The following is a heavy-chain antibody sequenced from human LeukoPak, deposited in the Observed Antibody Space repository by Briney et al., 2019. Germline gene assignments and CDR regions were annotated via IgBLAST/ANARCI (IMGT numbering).Heavy chain of an antibody. CDR3: AKGGCSSSNCYANY. D-gene: IGHD2-2*01. CDR1: GFTFSNYG. CDR2: MSYDGSNE. J-gene: IGHJ4*02. Sequence: GGSLRLSCAASGFTFSNYGMHWVRQAPGKGLEWVAVMSYDGSNEFYADSVKGRFTISRDNSKNTLYLQMNSLRPDDTALYYCAKGGCSSSNCYANYWGQGTLVTVSS. V-gene: IGHV3-30*18.